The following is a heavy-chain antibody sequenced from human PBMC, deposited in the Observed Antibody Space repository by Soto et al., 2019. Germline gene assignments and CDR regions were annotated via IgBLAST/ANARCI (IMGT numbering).Heavy chain of an antibody. CDR2: IKTSAGGGAT. Sequence: EVQLVESAGGLVKPGGSLRLSCVASGFSFNEAWMNWVRQAPGEGLEWVGGIKTSAGGGATDYAAPVQGRFTISRDDSKNALYLHMNSLRPEDTAIYYCTTGSVEGIWGQGTTVTVSS. CDR3: TTGSVEGI. V-gene: IGHV3-15*07. D-gene: IGHD2-15*01. J-gene: IGHJ6*02. CDR1: GFSFNEAW.